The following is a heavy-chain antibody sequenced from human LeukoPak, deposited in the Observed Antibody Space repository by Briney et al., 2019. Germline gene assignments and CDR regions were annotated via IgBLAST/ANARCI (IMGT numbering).Heavy chain of an antibody. D-gene: IGHD3/OR15-3a*01. CDR1: GFTFSSYE. CDR2: ISSSGSTI. J-gene: IGHJ5*02. Sequence: GGSLRLSCAASGFTFSSYEMNWVRQAPGKGLEWVSYISSSGSTIYYADSVKGRFTISRDNAKNSLYLQMNSLRAEDTAVYYCATTRGLWWFDPWGQGTLVTVSS. V-gene: IGHV3-48*03. CDR3: ATTRGLWWFDP.